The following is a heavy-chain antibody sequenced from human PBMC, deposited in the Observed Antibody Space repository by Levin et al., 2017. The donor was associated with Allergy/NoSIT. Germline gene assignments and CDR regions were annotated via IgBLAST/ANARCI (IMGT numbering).Heavy chain of an antibody. V-gene: IGHV3-48*01. CDR1: GFTFSSYN. Sequence: SCAASGFTFSSYNMNWVRQAPGKGLEWVSYIRSSSSPIYYADSVKGRFTISRDNAKNSLYLQMNSLRAEDTAVYYCATFMDSSGWLWGQGTLVTVSS. CDR3: ATFMDSSGWL. J-gene: IGHJ4*02. CDR2: IRSSSSPI. D-gene: IGHD6-19*01.